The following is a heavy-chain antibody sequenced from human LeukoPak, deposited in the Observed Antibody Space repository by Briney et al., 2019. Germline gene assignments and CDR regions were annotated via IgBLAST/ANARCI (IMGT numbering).Heavy chain of an antibody. D-gene: IGHD6-13*01. Sequence: GESLKISCKGSGYSFTNYWIGWVRQMPGKGLEWMETIYPGDSDTKYSPSFQGQVTISADKSISTAYLQWSSLKASDTAMYYCARRIAAAGSIGTRYFDYWGQGTLVTVSS. CDR2: IYPGDSDT. CDR3: ARRIAAAGSIGTRYFDY. CDR1: GYSFTNYW. V-gene: IGHV5-51*01. J-gene: IGHJ4*02.